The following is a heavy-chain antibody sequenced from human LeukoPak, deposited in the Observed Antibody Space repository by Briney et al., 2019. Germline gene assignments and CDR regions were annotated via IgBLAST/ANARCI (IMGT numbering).Heavy chain of an antibody. CDR2: INPNSGGT. J-gene: IGHJ4*02. CDR3: ARAWELLAGVYYFDY. CDR1: GYTFTGYY. V-gene: IGHV1-2*02. Sequence: ASVKVSFKASGYTFTGYYMHWVRQAPGQGLEWTGWINPNSGGTNYAQKFQGRVTMTRDTSISTAYMELSRLRSDDTAVYYCARAWELLAGVYYFDYWGQGTLVTVSS. D-gene: IGHD1-26*01.